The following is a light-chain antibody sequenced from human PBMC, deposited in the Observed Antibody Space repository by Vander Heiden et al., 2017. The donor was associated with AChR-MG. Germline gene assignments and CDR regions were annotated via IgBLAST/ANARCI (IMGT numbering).Light chain of an antibody. Sequence: LLTQPHSLSAFAGQTVAITCARGSGSIATHHVQWYPHRPDGGTTTGTDADVKSPSGVADRFSGAIDRSSNAASLTISGLQPEDEADYFCQSYVNNTWVFGGGTTLTVL. CDR3: QSYVNNTWV. V-gene: IGLV6-57*03. J-gene: IGLJ3*02. CDR2: ADV. CDR1: SGSIATHH.